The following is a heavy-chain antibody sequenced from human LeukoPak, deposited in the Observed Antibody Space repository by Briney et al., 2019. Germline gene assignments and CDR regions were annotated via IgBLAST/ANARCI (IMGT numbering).Heavy chain of an antibody. Sequence: GSLRLSCAASGFTFSSYSMNWVRQAPGKGLEWIGSIYYSGSTYYNPSLQSRVTISVDTSKNQFSLKLSSVTAADTAVYYCARDYYGSGSYYNDYWGQGTLVTVSS. V-gene: IGHV4-39*07. CDR3: ARDYYGSGSYYNDY. D-gene: IGHD3-10*01. J-gene: IGHJ4*02. CDR1: GFTFSSYS. CDR2: IYYSGST.